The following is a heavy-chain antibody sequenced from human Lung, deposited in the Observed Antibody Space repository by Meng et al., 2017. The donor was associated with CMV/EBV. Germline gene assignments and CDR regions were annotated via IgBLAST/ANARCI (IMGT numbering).Heavy chain of an antibody. CDR3: ARGTPGRSYSDY. V-gene: IGHV1-18*01. Sequence: QGCLLQAGAEVKKPGASVWVSCEASGYTCASYGISWLRQAPGQGLEWMGWFVNNVDTYSAQKFQGRVTMTTDTHTSTAFMELRSLRSDDTAVYYCARGTPGRSYSDYWGQGTLVTVSS. CDR2: FVNNVDT. CDR1: GYTCASYG. J-gene: IGHJ4*02. D-gene: IGHD3-10*01.